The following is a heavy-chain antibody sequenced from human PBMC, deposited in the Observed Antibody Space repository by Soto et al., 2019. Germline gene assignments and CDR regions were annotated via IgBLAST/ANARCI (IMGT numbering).Heavy chain of an antibody. D-gene: IGHD6-19*01. Sequence: QVQLQESGPGLVKPSGTLSLTCAVSGGSISSSNWWSWVRQPPGKGLEWIGEIYHSGSTNYNPSLKSXVTQAXXKSKNQFSLKLNSVTAADTAVYYCARQSPQWGMDVWGQGTTVTVSS. CDR2: IYHSGST. CDR1: GGSISSSNW. CDR3: ARQSPQWGMDV. J-gene: IGHJ6*02. V-gene: IGHV4-4*02.